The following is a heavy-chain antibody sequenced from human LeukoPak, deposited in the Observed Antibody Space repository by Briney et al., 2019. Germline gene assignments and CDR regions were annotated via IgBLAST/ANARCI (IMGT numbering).Heavy chain of an antibody. CDR2: IKQDGSEK. D-gene: IGHD3-3*01. CDR3: ARVFRPSLTVFIIRGAFDI. CDR1: GFTFSSYW. Sequence: QTGGSLRLSCAASGFTFSSYWMGWVRQAPGKGLEWVANIKQDGSEKYYVDSVKGRFTISRDNAKNSLYLQMNSLRAEDTAVYYCARVFRPSLTVFIIRGAFDIWGQGTMVTVSS. J-gene: IGHJ3*02. V-gene: IGHV3-7*01.